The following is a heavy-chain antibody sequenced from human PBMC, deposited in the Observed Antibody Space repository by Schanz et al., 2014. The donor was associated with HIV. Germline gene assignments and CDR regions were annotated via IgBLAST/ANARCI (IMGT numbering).Heavy chain of an antibody. J-gene: IGHJ6*02. CDR3: AKEWYYGSGSMDYGLDV. Sequence: VQLLESGGGVVQPGGSLRLSCAASGFTFSVYAMNWVRQAPGKGLEWVSGISWNSDSKGYADSVKGRFTLSRDNSENTVYLQMNSLRAEDTAVYYCAKEWYYGSGSMDYGLDVWGQGTTVTVSS. D-gene: IGHD3-10*01. V-gene: IGHV3-23*01. CDR1: GFTFSVYA. CDR2: ISWNSDSK.